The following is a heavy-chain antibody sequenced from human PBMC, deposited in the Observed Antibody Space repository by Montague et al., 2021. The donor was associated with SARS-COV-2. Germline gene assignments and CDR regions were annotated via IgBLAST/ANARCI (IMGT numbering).Heavy chain of an antibody. CDR2: IYYSGST. CDR3: AREGGLRYFDWLLRSDYYYYGMDV. J-gene: IGHJ6*02. V-gene: IGHV4-31*11. Sequence: TLSLTCAVSSGSFRGYYWSWIRQHPGKGLEWIGYIYYSGSTYYNPSLKSRVTISVDTSKNQFSLKLSSVTAADTAVYYCAREGGLRYFDWLLRSDYYYYGMDVWGQGTTVTVSS. CDR1: SGSFRGYY. D-gene: IGHD3-9*01.